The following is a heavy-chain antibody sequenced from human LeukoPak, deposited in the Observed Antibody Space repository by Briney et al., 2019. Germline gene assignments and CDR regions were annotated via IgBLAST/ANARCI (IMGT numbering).Heavy chain of an antibody. V-gene: IGHV3-74*01. Sequence: PGGSLRLSCAAFGFTFRNYWKHWVRQAPGKGLVWVSRINSDGSITSYADSVKGRFTISRDNAKNTLYLQMNSLRAEDTSVYYRARDPNTGSSYENLFDHWGQGSLVSVSS. J-gene: IGHJ4*02. CDR2: INSDGSIT. CDR1: GFTFRNYW. D-gene: IGHD1-26*01. CDR3: ARDPNTGSSYENLFDH.